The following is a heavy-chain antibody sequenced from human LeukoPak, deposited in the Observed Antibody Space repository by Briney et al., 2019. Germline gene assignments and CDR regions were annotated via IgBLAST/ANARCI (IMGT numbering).Heavy chain of an antibody. V-gene: IGHV3-30-3*01. CDR2: ISYDGSNK. J-gene: IGHJ5*02. D-gene: IGHD6-13*01. Sequence: PGGSLRLSCAASGFTFSSYAMSWVRQAPGKGLEWVAVISYDGSNKYYADSVKGRFTISRDNSKNTLYLQMNSLRAEDTAVYYCARAAAGKRGVYNWFDPWGQGTLVTVSS. CDR1: GFTFSSYA. CDR3: ARAAAGKRGVYNWFDP.